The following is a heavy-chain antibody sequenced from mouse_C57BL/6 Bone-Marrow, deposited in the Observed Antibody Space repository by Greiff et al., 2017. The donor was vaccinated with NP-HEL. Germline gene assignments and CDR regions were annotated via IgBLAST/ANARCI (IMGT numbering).Heavy chain of an antibody. CDR1: GYTFTDYY. CDR2: INPYNGGT. CDR3: ARGYYAPYAMDY. D-gene: IGHD1-1*02. J-gene: IGHJ4*01. V-gene: IGHV1-19*01. Sequence: EVQLQQSGPVLVKPGASVKMSCKASGYTFTDYYMNGVKQSHGKSLEWIGVINPYNGGTSYNQKFKGKATLTVDKSSSTAYMELNSLTSEDSAVYYCARGYYAPYAMDYWGQGTSVTVSS.